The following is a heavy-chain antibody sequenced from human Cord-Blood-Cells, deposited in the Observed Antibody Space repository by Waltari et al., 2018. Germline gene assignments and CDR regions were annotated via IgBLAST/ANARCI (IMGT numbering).Heavy chain of an antibody. CDR3: SRFRGSGSYWYFDL. D-gene: IGHD3-10*01. V-gene: IGHV4-34*01. CDR1: GGSFSGYY. Sequence: QVQLQQWGAGLLKPSETLSLTCAVHGGSFSGYYWSWIRQPPGKGLEWIGEINDSGSTNSSPSRKSRVTISVDTSKNQFSLKLICVTAADTAVYYCSRFRGSGSYWYFDLWGRGTLFTVSS. CDR2: INDSGST. J-gene: IGHJ2*01.